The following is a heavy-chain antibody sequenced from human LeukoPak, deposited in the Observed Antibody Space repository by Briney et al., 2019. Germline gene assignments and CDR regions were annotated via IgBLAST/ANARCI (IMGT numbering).Heavy chain of an antibody. J-gene: IGHJ4*02. Sequence: GGSLRLSCAASGFTFSIFGLSWVRQAPGKGLEWVANINQDGSEKYYVDSVKGRFTISRDNAKNSLYLQMSSLRAEDTALYYCASRSSVAASGPGWGQGTLVTVSS. CDR1: GFTFSIFG. CDR3: ASRSSVAASGPG. V-gene: IGHV3-7*01. D-gene: IGHD2-15*01. CDR2: INQDGSEK.